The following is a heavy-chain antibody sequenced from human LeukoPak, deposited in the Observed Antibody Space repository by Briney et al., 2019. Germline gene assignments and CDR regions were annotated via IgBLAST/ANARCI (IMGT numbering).Heavy chain of an antibody. Sequence: KPSETLSLTCAVSGYSISSGYYWGWIRQPPGKGLEWIGSIYHSGSTYYNPSLKSRVTMSVDTSKNQLSLKLSSVTAADTAVYYCARVATRGHCSSTSCYGNYGMDVWGKGTTVTVSS. CDR3: ARVATRGHCSSTSCYGNYGMDV. CDR2: IYHSGST. J-gene: IGHJ6*04. CDR1: GYSISSGYY. D-gene: IGHD2-2*01. V-gene: IGHV4-38-2*01.